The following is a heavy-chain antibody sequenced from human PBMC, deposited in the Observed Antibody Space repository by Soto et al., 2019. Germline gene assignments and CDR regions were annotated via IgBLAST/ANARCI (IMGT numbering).Heavy chain of an antibody. CDR3: TTDDYVWGSSVH. V-gene: IGHV3-15*07. CDR2: IKSKTDGGTT. J-gene: IGHJ4*02. D-gene: IGHD3-16*01. Sequence: PGGSLRLSCAASGCTFSNAWMNCVRQAPGKGLEWVGRIKSKTDGGTTDYAAPVKGRFTISRDDSKNTLYLQMNSLKTEDTAVYYCTTDDYVWGSSVHWGQGTLVTVSS. CDR1: GCTFSNAW.